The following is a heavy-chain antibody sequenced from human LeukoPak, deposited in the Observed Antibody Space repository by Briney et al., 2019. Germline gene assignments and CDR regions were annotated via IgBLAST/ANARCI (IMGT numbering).Heavy chain of an antibody. J-gene: IGHJ6*03. Sequence: KAGGSLRLSCAASGFTFSSYSMNWVRQAPGKGLEWVSSISSGSSYIYYADSVKGRFTISRDNAKNSLYLQMNSLRAEDTALYYCARQNVDIVATFQFGVFGYYYYMDVWGKGTTVTVSS. V-gene: IGHV3-21*04. CDR3: ARQNVDIVATFQFGVFGYYYYMDV. CDR1: GFTFSSYS. D-gene: IGHD5-12*01. CDR2: ISSGSSYI.